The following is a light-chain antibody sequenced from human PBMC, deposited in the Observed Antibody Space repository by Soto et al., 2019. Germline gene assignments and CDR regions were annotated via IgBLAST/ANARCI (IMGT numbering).Light chain of an antibody. Sequence: DLQMTQSPSSLSASVGDRVTITCRASQVIDNYLAWYQQQPGKVPRLLIYAGSILETGVPSRVTGSGSGTDFTLTITSLEPEDVATEYCQKYNSAPWTFGQGTKVEIK. J-gene: IGKJ1*01. CDR2: AGS. V-gene: IGKV1-27*01. CDR3: QKYNSAPWT. CDR1: QVIDNY.